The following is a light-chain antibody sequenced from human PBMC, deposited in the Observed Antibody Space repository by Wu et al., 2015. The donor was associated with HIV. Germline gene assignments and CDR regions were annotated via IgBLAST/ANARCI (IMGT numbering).Light chain of an antibody. J-gene: IGKJ1*01. CDR1: QNVNSK. CDR2: STS. CDR3: QQEGDSPT. V-gene: IGKV3-20*01. Sequence: EIVMTQSPATLPVSPGERATLSCRASQNVNSKLAWYQQKPGLAPRLLIYSTSTRATGAPDRFTGSGSGTHFTLAISRLEPEDFAVYYCQQEGDSPTFGQGTKVEI.